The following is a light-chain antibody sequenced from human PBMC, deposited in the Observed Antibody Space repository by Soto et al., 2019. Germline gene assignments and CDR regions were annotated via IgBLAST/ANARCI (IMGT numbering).Light chain of an antibody. V-gene: IGLV2-8*01. CDR2: EVN. Sequence: QSALTRPPSASGSPGQSVTISCTGTSSDVGGYNYVSWYQQHPGKAPKLMISEVNKRPSGVPDRFSGSMSGNTASLTVSGLQAEDEADYYCSSYAGSNNFVVFGTGTKLTVL. CDR1: SSDVGGYNY. CDR3: SSYAGSNNFVV. J-gene: IGLJ1*01.